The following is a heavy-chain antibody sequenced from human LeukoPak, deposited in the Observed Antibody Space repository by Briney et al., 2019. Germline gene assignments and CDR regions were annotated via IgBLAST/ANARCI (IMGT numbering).Heavy chain of an antibody. CDR2: IYYSGSA. CDR3: ARGQPRAATIAGAFDI. J-gene: IGHJ3*02. D-gene: IGHD5-12*01. Sequence: SETLSLTCTVSGDSLSSGGHYWSWIRQHPGKGLEWIGYIYYSGSAYYNPSFKSRVTISVDTSKNQFSLRLSSVTAADTAVYYCARGQPRAATIAGAFDIWGQGTMVTVSS. CDR1: GDSLSSGGHY. V-gene: IGHV4-31*03.